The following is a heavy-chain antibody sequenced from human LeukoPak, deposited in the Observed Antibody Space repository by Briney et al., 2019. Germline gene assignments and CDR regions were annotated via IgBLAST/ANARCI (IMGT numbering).Heavy chain of an antibody. D-gene: IGHD2-2*01. CDR2: IYHSGST. J-gene: IGHJ4*02. Sequence: SETLSLTCAVSGGSISSGGYSWSWIRQPPGKGLEWIGYIYHSGSTYYNPSLKSRVTISVDRSKNQFSLKLSSVTAADTAVYYCARTYCSSTSCYYYFDYWGQGTLVTVSS. V-gene: IGHV4-30-2*01. CDR1: GGSISSGGYS. CDR3: ARTYCSSTSCYYYFDY.